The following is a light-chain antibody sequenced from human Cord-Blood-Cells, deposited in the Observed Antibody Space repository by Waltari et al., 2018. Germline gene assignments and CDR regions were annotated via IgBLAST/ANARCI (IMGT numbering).Light chain of an antibody. CDR1: QSVRSY. CDR2: DAS. Sequence: EIVLTQSSATLSVSRGVRATLSCRASQSVRSYLAWYQQKPGQAPRLLTYDASHRATGSPARFSGSGSGTDFTLTISSLEPEDFAVYYCQQRSNWPPITFGQGTRLEIK. V-gene: IGKV3-11*01. CDR3: QQRSNWPPIT. J-gene: IGKJ5*01.